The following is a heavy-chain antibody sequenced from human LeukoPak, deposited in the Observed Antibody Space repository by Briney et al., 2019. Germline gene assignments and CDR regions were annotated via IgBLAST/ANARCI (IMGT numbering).Heavy chain of an antibody. CDR1: GFTFSSYP. V-gene: IGHV3-30*01. CDR2: ISYDGSNR. Sequence: PGGCLRLSCAASGFTFSSYPMHWVRQAAGKGLEWGTVISYDGSNRYHAESVKGRFTVSRDNSKNTLYLHMYSLRADDTAVYYCAREYRDSLDYWGQGTLVTVSS. J-gene: IGHJ4*02. D-gene: IGHD2-2*01. CDR3: AREYRDSLDY.